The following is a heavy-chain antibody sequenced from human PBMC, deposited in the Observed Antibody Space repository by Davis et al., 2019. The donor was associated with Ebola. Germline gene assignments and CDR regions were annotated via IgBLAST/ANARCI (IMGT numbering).Heavy chain of an antibody. CDR1: GFTFSSYA. CDR3: ARDPLAAAGTLGFYYYYGMDV. CDR2: IKQDGSEK. Sequence: GESLKISCAASGFTFSSYAMSWVRQAPGKGLEWVANIKQDGSEKYYVDSVKGRFTISRDNAKNSLYLQMNSLRAEDTAVYYCARDPLAAAGTLGFYYYYGMDVWGQGTTVTVSS. V-gene: IGHV3-7*01. J-gene: IGHJ6*02. D-gene: IGHD6-13*01.